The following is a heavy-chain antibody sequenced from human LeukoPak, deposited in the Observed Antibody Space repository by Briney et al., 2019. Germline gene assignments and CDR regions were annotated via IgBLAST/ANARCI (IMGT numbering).Heavy chain of an antibody. J-gene: IGHJ4*02. Sequence: PSETLSLTCTVSGGSISNSSYYWGWLRQPPGTGLERIGSIYYSGSTYYNPSLKSRVTISVDTSKNQFSLKLSSVTAADTAVYYCATVPTIFGVVSDYWGQGTLVTVSS. CDR3: ATVPTIFGVVSDY. V-gene: IGHV4-39*01. D-gene: IGHD3-3*01. CDR1: GGSISNSSYY. CDR2: IYYSGST.